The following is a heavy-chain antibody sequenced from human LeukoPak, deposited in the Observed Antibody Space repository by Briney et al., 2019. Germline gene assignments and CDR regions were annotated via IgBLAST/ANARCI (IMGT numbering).Heavy chain of an antibody. CDR2: IYHSGST. D-gene: IGHD2-15*01. CDR1: GGSISSSNW. V-gene: IGHV4-4*02. Sequence: SETLSLTCAVSGGSISSSNWWSWVRQPPGKGLEWIGEIYHSGSTNYNPSLKSRVTISVDKSKNQFSLKLSSVTAADTAVYYCARDQGGLYCSGGSCYNIWFDPWGQGTLVTVSS. CDR3: ARDQGGLYCSGGSCYNIWFDP. J-gene: IGHJ5*02.